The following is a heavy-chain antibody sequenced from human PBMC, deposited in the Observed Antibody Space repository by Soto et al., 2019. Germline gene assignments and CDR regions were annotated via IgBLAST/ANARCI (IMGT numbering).Heavy chain of an antibody. D-gene: IGHD6-13*01. CDR1: GYTFTSYG. CDR3: ARCGQQLVLCVLNWFDP. J-gene: IGHJ5*02. V-gene: IGHV1-18*01. CDR2: ISAYNGNT. Sequence: ASVKVSCKASGYTFTSYGISWVRQAPGQGLEWMGWISAYNGNTNYAQKLQGRVTMTTDTSTSTAYMELRSLRSDDTAVYYCARCGQQLVLCVLNWFDPWGQGTLVTVSS.